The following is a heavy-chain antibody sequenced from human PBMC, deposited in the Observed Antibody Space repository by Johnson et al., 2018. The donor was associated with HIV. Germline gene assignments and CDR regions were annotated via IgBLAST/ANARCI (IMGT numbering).Heavy chain of an antibody. Sequence: VQLVESGGGLVQPGRSLRLSCAASGFTFDDYAMHWVRQAPGKGLEWVSGISWNSGSIGYADSVKGRFTISRDNAKNSLYLQMNSLRAEDTALYYCAKGGYDSEDAFDIWGQGTMVTVS. CDR3: AKGGYDSEDAFDI. J-gene: IGHJ3*02. D-gene: IGHD3-22*01. CDR2: ISWNSGSI. V-gene: IGHV3-9*01. CDR1: GFTFDDYA.